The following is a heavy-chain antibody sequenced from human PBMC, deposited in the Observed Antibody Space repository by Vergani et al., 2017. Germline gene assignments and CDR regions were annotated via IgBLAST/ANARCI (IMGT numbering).Heavy chain of an antibody. Sequence: EVMLVQSGAEVKKPGASLKISCKYSESSFISNVIAWVLQLSGKGLQWMGNINPIDSKIAYSPSFQGQAIMSLDKSITTAYLQWRSLKASDTAIYYCTRHVPCGDGACLHFDHWGQGTQVTVSS. J-gene: IGHJ4*02. D-gene: IGHD2-21*01. CDR2: INPIDSKI. V-gene: IGHV5-51*01. CDR3: TRHVPCGDGACLHFDH. CDR1: ESSFISNV.